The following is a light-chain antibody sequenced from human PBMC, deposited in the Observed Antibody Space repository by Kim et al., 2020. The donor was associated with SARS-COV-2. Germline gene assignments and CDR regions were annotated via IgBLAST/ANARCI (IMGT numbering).Light chain of an antibody. CDR2: RNN. J-gene: IGLJ1*01. V-gene: IGLV1-47*01. CDR3: AAWDDSLSGYV. Sequence: GQRVTIPCSGRSSNIGSNYVYWYQQLPGTAPKLLIYRNNQRPSGVPDRFSGSKSGTSASLAISGLRSEDEADYYCAAWDDSLSGYVFGTGTKVTVL. CDR1: SSNIGSNY.